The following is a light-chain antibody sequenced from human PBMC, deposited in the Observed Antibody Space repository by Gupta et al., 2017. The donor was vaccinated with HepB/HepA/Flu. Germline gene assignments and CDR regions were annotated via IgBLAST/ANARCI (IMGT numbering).Light chain of an antibody. Sequence: ETVLTQSPATLSLSPGERATLSCRASQSVSSYLAWYQQRPGQAPRLLIYDASNRATGIPARFSGSRSGTDFTLTISSLEPEDFAVYYCQQRINWPLTFGGGTKVEIK. CDR2: DAS. CDR1: QSVSSY. V-gene: IGKV3-11*01. J-gene: IGKJ4*01. CDR3: QQRINWPLT.